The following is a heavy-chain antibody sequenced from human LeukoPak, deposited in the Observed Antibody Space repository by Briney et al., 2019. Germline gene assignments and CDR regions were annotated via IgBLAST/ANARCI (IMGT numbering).Heavy chain of an antibody. J-gene: IGHJ4*02. CDR1: GFTFSSYW. V-gene: IGHV3-74*01. CDR3: LGGDYYDSSGYYYRDY. CDR2: INSDGSST. Sequence: GGSLRLSCAASGFTFSSYWMHWVRQAPGKGLVWVSRINSDGSSTSYADSVKGRFTISRDNAKNTLYLQMNSLRAEDTAVYYCLGGDYYDSSGYYYRDYWGQGTLVTVSS. D-gene: IGHD3-22*01.